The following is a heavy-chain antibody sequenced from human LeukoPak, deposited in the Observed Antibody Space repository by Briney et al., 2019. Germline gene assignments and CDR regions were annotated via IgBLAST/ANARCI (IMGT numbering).Heavy chain of an antibody. CDR1: GGSISSGGYS. J-gene: IGHJ4*02. D-gene: IGHD4-17*01. CDR3: ARGEDYGAPIDY. Sequence: KPSETLSLTCAVSGGSISSGGYSWSWIRQPPGKGLEWIGYIYHSGSTYYNPSLKSRVTISVDRSKNQFSLKLSSVTAADTAVYYCARGEDYGAPIDYWGQGTLVTVSS. CDR2: IYHSGST. V-gene: IGHV4-30-2*01.